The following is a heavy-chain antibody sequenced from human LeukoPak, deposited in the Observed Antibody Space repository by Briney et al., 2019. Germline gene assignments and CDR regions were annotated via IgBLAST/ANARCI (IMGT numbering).Heavy chain of an antibody. CDR2: IYYSGST. CDR3: ANRGSIADWYFDL. Sequence: SETLSLTCTVSGASVSSGSSYWTWIRQPPGKGLEWFGYIYYSGSTHYNPSLKSRVTLSVDRSKNQFSLKLTSVTAADTAVYYCANRGSIADWYFDLWGRGTLVTVSS. J-gene: IGHJ2*01. V-gene: IGHV4-61*01. D-gene: IGHD6-6*01. CDR1: GASVSSGSSY.